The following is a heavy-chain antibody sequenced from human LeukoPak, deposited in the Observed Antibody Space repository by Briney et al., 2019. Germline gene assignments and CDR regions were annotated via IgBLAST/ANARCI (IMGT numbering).Heavy chain of an antibody. CDR1: GFTFSSYA. V-gene: IGHV3-23*01. J-gene: IGHJ4*02. CDR3: AKRHDSNGPTGYFDN. CDR2: VSGSGDST. Sequence: PGGSLRLSCAASGFTFSSYAMSWVRQAPGKGLEWVSSVSGSGDSTYYADSVEGRFTISRDNSKNTLYVQMNSLRAEDAAVYYCAKRHDSNGPTGYFDNWGQGTLVTVSS. D-gene: IGHD3-22*01.